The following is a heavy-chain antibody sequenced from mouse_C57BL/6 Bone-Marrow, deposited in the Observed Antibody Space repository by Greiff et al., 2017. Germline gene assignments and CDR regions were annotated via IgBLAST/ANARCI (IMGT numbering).Heavy chain of an antibody. D-gene: IGHD1-1*01. CDR3: TTCYYGSSYGWYFDV. Sequence: VHVKQSGAELVRPGASVKLSCTASGFNIKDDYMHWVKQRPEQGLEWIGWIDPENGDTEYASKFQGKATITADTSSNTAYLQLSSLTSEDTAVYYCTTCYYGSSYGWYFDVWGTGTTVTVSS. J-gene: IGHJ1*03. CDR1: GFNIKDDY. CDR2: IDPENGDT. V-gene: IGHV14-4*01.